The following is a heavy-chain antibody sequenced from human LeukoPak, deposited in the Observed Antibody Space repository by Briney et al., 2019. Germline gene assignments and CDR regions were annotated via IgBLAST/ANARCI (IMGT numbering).Heavy chain of an antibody. CDR3: AKAGKYDFWSGYYAGDFDY. D-gene: IGHD3-3*01. CDR1: GFTFSIYG. Sequence: PGGSLRLSCAASGFTFSIYGMHWVRQAPGKGLEWVAVIWYDGSNKYYADSVKGRFTISRDNSKNTLYLQMNSLRAEDTAVYYCAKAGKYDFWSGYYAGDFDYWGQGTLVTVSS. V-gene: IGHV3-33*06. J-gene: IGHJ4*02. CDR2: IWYDGSNK.